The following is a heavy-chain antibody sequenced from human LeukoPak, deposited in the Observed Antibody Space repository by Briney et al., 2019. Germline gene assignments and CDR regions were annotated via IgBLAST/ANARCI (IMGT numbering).Heavy chain of an antibody. J-gene: IGHJ4*02. V-gene: IGHV1-2*02. CDR1: GYTFTSYY. D-gene: IGHD1-26*01. CDR3: ARQSGTYWGLDY. CDR2: MNVKTGAT. Sequence: ASVKVSCKASGYTFTSYYMHWVRQAPGHGLEWLGWMNVKTGATSSAQRFPGRFTMTRDTSIGTASMEFSSLTSDDTAVYYCARQSGTYWGLDYWGQGTLVTASS.